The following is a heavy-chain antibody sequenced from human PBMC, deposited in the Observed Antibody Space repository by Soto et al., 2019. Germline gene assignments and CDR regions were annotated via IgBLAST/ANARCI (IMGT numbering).Heavy chain of an antibody. J-gene: IGHJ6*02. CDR2: IKQDGSEK. CDR1: GFTFSSYW. Sequence: EVQLVESGGGLVQPGGSLRLSCAASGFTFSSYWMSWVRQAPGKGLEWVANIKQDGSEKYYVDSVKGRFTISRDNAKNSLYLQMNSLRAEDTAVYYCARVGGTFRYYYGMDVWGQGTTVTVSS. CDR3: ARVGGTFRYYYGMDV. D-gene: IGHD1-26*01. V-gene: IGHV3-7*01.